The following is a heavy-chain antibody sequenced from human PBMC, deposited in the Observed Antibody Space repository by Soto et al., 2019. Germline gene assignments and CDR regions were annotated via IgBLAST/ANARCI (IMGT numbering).Heavy chain of an antibody. CDR3: ALALGPTTGLDY. J-gene: IGHJ4*02. D-gene: IGHD1-26*01. V-gene: IGHV4-31*02. Sequence: QVQLQESGPGLVKPSQTLSLTCSVSGASTVSHYHWTWIRQPPGKGLEWMGYIFNSGTTFYNPSLTSRLSISVDTSGTHFSLELRSVTAADTAVYYCALALGPTTGLDYWGQGTLVTVSS. CDR1: GASTVSHYH. CDR2: IFNSGTT.